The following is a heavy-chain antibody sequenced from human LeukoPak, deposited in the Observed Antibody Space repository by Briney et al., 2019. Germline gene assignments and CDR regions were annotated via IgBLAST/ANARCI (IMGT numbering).Heavy chain of an antibody. CDR1: GGTFSSYA. V-gene: IGHV1-69*13. CDR3: ARDPLAAAGTNFDY. CDR2: IIPIFGTA. J-gene: IGHJ4*02. Sequence: GASVKVSCKASGGTFSSYAISWVRQAPGQGLEWMGGIIPIFGTANYAQKFQGRGTITADESTSTAYMELSSLRSEDTAVYYCARDPLAAAGTNFDYWGQGTLVTVSS. D-gene: IGHD6-13*01.